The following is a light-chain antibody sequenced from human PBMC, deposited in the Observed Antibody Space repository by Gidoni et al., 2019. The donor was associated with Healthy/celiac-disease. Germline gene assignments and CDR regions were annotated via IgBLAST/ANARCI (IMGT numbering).Light chain of an antibody. CDR1: QSISSY. J-gene: IGKJ1*01. V-gene: IGKV1-39*01. CDR3: QQSYSTPT. CDR2: AAS. Sequence: DIQMTQSPSSLSASVGDRVTITCRASQSISSYLNWYQQKPGKAPNLLIYAASSLQSGVPSRFSGSGSRTDFTLTISSLQPEDFATYYCQQSYSTPTFGQGTKVEIK.